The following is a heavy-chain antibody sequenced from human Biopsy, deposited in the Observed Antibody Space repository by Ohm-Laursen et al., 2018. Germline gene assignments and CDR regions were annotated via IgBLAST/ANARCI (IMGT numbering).Heavy chain of an antibody. Sequence: GTLSLTCAVSGGSINGYYWSWIRQTPGKGLEWIGEINHSGRTNYNPSLKSRVTISVDVSKNQFSLKLSSVTAADTAVYYCARDRFDLLTPNWFDPWGQGTLVTVSS. CDR2: INHSGRT. CDR1: GGSINGYY. CDR3: ARDRFDLLTPNWFDP. J-gene: IGHJ5*02. V-gene: IGHV4-34*01. D-gene: IGHD3-9*01.